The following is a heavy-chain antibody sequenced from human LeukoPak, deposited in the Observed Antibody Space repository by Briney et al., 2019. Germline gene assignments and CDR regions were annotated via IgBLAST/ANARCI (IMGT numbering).Heavy chain of an antibody. V-gene: IGHV1-46*01. Sequence: ASVKVSCKASGYTFTSYYMHWVRQAPGQGLEWMGIIYPSGGGTSYAQKFQGRVTMTRDMSTSTVYMELSSLRSEDTAVYYCTTDSPGDGSHLYWGQGTLVTVSS. CDR3: TTDSPGDGSHLY. J-gene: IGHJ4*02. D-gene: IGHD1-26*01. CDR1: GYTFTSYY. CDR2: IYPSGGGT.